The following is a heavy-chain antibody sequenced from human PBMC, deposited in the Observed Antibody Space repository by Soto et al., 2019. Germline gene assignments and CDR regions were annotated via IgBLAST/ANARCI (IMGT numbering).Heavy chain of an antibody. J-gene: IGHJ5*02. D-gene: IGHD2-2*01. Sequence: GASVKVSCKASGGTFSSYSISWVRQAPGQGLEWMGRIIPILGIANYAQKCQGRVTITADKSTSTAYMELSSLRSEDTAVYYCARVREGIVVARFDPWGQGTLATVSS. V-gene: IGHV1-69*04. CDR3: ARVREGIVVARFDP. CDR1: GGTFSSYS. CDR2: IIPILGIA.